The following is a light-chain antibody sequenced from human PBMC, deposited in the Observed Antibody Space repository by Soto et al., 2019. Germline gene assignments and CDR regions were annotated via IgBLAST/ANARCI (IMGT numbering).Light chain of an antibody. CDR3: KQYGSSLWT. Sequence: ETVLTQSPRTLSLSPGERATLSCRASQSVSSSYLAWYQQKPGQAPRLLIYGASSRATGIPDRFSGSGSGTDFTLTISRLEPEDFAVYYCKQYGSSLWTFGQGTRVAIK. J-gene: IGKJ1*01. CDR1: QSVSSSY. V-gene: IGKV3-20*01. CDR2: GAS.